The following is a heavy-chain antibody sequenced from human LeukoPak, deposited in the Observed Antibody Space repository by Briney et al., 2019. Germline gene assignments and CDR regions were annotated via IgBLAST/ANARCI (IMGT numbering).Heavy chain of an antibody. V-gene: IGHV3-30*02. J-gene: IGHJ4*02. D-gene: IGHD3-10*01. CDR2: IRYDGSNK. CDR3: AKDRCYYGSGSYCPFDY. CDR1: GFTFSSYG. Sequence: GGSLRLSCAASGFTFSSYGMHWVRQAPGKGLEWVAFIRYDGSNKYYADSVKGRFTISRDHSKNTLYLQMNSLRVEDTAVYYCAKDRCYYGSGSYCPFDYWGQGTLVTVSS.